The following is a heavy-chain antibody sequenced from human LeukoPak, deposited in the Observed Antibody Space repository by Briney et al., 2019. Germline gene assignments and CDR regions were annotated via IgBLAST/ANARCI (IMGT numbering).Heavy chain of an antibody. CDR2: INSDASVT. Sequence: GGSLRLSCAASGFTFSNYWMHWVRQTPGKGLVWVSRINSDASVTTYADSVKGRFTISRDNAKNTLYLQMNSLRTEDTALYYCAKEYSGYDWATYYFDYWGQGTLVTVSS. J-gene: IGHJ4*02. CDR1: GFTFSNYW. V-gene: IGHV3-74*01. CDR3: AKEYSGYDWATYYFDY. D-gene: IGHD5-12*01.